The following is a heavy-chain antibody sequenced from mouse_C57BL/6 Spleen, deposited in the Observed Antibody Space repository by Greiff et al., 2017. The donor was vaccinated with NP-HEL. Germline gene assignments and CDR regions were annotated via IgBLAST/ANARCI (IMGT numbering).Heavy chain of an antibody. CDR3: ARRDYYYGSRAWFAY. Sequence: EVKLMESGPELVKPGASVKIPCKASGYTFTDYNMDWVKQSHGKSLEWIGDINPNNGGTIYNQKFKGKATLTVDKSSSTAYMELRSLTSEDTAVYYCARRDYYYGSRAWFAYWGQGTLVTVSA. CDR1: GYTFTDYN. D-gene: IGHD1-1*01. J-gene: IGHJ3*01. CDR2: INPNNGGT. V-gene: IGHV1-18*01.